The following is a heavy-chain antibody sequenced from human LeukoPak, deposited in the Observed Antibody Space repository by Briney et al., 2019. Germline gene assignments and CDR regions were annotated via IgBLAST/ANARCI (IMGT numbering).Heavy chain of an antibody. CDR1: GFTFSSYS. CDR2: ISSSSSYI. D-gene: IGHD5-12*01. CDR3: ATVVAADY. J-gene: IGHJ4*02. V-gene: IGHV3-21*01. Sequence: PGGSLRLSCAASGFTFSSYSMNWVRQAPGKGLEWVSSISSSSSYIYYADSVKGRFTISRDNAKKLLYLQMNSLRAEDTAVYYCATVVAADYWGQGTLVTVSS.